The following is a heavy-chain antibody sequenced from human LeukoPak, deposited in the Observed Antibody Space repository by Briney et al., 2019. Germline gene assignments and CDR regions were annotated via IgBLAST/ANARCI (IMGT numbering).Heavy chain of an antibody. V-gene: IGHV4-34*01. CDR1: GGSFSGYY. CDR2: INHSGST. CDR3: ARGRIAAAGTLGY. D-gene: IGHD6-13*01. Sequence: SETLSLTCAVYGGSFSGYYWSWIRQPPGKGLEWIGEINHSGSTNYNPSLKSRVTISVDTSKNQFSLKLSSVTAADTAVYYRARGRIAAAGTLGYWGQGTLVTVSS. J-gene: IGHJ4*02.